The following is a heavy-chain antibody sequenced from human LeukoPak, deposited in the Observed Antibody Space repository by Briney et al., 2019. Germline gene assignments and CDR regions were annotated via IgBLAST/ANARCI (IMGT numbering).Heavy chain of an antibody. CDR3: ARGRYSGSFDDAFDI. CDR1: GYSISSGYY. CDR2: IYHSGST. Sequence: SETLSLTCTVSGYSISSGYYWGLIRQPPGKGLEWIGSIYHSGSTYYNPSLKSRVTISVDTSKNQFSLKLSSVTAADTAVYYCARGRYSGSFDDAFDIWGQGTMVTVSS. J-gene: IGHJ3*02. V-gene: IGHV4-38-2*02. D-gene: IGHD1-26*01.